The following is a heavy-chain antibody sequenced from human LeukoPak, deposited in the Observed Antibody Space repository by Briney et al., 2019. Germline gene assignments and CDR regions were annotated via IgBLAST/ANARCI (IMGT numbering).Heavy chain of an antibody. CDR3: ARGGSYLSAFDI. CDR1: GFTVSSNY. V-gene: IGHV3-53*01. CDR2: IYSGGST. J-gene: IGHJ3*02. D-gene: IGHD1-26*01. Sequence: PGGSLRLFCAASGFTVSSNYMSWVRQAPGKGLEGVSIIYSGGSTFYADAVKGRFTISRDNSKNTLYLQMNSLRAEDTAVYFCARGGSYLSAFDIWGQGTMVTVSS.